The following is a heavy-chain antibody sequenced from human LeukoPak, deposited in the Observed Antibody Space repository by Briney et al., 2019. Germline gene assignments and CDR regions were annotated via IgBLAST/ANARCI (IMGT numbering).Heavy chain of an antibody. CDR1: GYTFTSHY. V-gene: IGHV1-46*01. CDR2: ISPSGGST. D-gene: IGHD2-2*01. CDR3: ARAVSSPSSWWFDP. Sequence: ASVKVSCKASGYTFTSHYMHWVRQAPEQVLEWMGIISPSGGSTGYAQKFQGIVTMTRDMSTRTDYMELSSLRYEDTAVYYCARAVSSPSSWWFDPWGQGTLVIVSS. J-gene: IGHJ5*02.